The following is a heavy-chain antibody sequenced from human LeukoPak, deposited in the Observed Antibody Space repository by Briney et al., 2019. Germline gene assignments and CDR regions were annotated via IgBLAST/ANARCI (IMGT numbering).Heavy chain of an antibody. V-gene: IGHV4-61*02. CDR2: IYTRGST. Sequence: SSETLSLTCTVSGGSISSGSYYWSWIRQPAGKGLEWIGRIYTRGSTNYNPSLKSRVTKSVDTSKNQFSLKLSSVTAADTAVYYCARDPTYRDAFDIWGQGTMVTVSS. D-gene: IGHD2-2*01. J-gene: IGHJ3*02. CDR3: ARDPTYRDAFDI. CDR1: GGSISSGSYY.